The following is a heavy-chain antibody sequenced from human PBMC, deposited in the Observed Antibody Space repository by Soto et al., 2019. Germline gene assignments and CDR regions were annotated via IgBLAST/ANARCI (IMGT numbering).Heavy chain of an antibody. CDR3: VRSLMDV. V-gene: IGHV4-39*01. Sequence: SETLSLTCTVSGGSIRESGLYWGWIRQSPGKGLEWIGSIFFSGRTHYNPSLKSRVSISTDASKNQFSLNVISVTAADTGVYYCVRSLMDVWGKGTTVTVSS. J-gene: IGHJ6*03. CDR1: GGSIRESGLY. CDR2: IFFSGRT.